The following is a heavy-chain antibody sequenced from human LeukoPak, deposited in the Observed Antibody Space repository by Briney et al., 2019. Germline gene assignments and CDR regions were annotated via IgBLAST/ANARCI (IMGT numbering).Heavy chain of an antibody. D-gene: IGHD3-22*01. CDR3: ASQNRVIAYYYDSSGYYPGHDAFDI. CDR2: IIPILGIA. CDR1: GGTFSSYA. J-gene: IGHJ3*02. V-gene: IGHV1-69*04. Sequence: SVKVSCKASGGTFSSYAISWVRQAPGQGLEWMGRIIPILGIANYAQKFQGRVTITADKSTSTVYMELSSLRSEDTAVYYCASQNRVIAYYYDSSGYYPGHDAFDIWGQGTMVTVSS.